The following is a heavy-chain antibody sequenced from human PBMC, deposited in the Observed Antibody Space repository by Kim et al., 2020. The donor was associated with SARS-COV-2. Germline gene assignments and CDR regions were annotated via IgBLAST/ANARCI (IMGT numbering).Heavy chain of an antibody. V-gene: IGHV4-34*01. J-gene: IGHJ4*02. Sequence: SETLSLTCAVYGGSFSGYYWSWIRQPPGKGLEWIGEINHSGSTNYNPSLKSRVTISVDTSKNQFSLKLSSVTAADTAVYYCAIFLLTGTTISNFYYWGQG. CDR3: AIFLLTGTTISNFYY. CDR1: GGSFSGYY. CDR2: INHSGST. D-gene: IGHD1-7*01.